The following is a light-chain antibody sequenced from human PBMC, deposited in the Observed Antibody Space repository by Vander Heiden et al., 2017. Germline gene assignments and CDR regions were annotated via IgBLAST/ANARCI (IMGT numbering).Light chain of an antibody. V-gene: IGLV1-44*01. J-gene: IGLJ1*01. CDR1: SSNIGSYT. CDR2: TNN. CDR3: TAWDDSLNGYV. Sequence: QSVLTQPPSASGTPGQRVTISCSGSSSNIGSYTVNWFQQLPGTDPTLLIYTNNHRPSGVPDRFSGSKSGTSASLAISGLQSEDEADYYCTAWDDSLNGYVFGTGTKVTVL.